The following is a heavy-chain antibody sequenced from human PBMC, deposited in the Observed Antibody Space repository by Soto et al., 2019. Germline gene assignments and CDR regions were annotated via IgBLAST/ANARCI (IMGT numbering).Heavy chain of an antibody. CDR3: ARDSHYGSGSLNYFDY. J-gene: IGHJ4*02. CDR1: GFTFSSYS. Sequence: GGSLRLSCAGSGFTFSSYSMNWVRQAPGKGLEWVSSISISSSYIYYADSVKGRFTISRDNAKNSLYLQMNSLRAEDTAVYYCARDSHYGSGSLNYFDYWGQGTLVTVSS. D-gene: IGHD3-10*01. V-gene: IGHV3-21*01. CDR2: ISISSSYI.